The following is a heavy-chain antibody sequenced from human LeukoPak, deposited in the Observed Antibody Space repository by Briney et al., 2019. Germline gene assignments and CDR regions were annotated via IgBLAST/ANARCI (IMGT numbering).Heavy chain of an antibody. J-gene: IGHJ4*02. CDR1: GGTFSRYA. CDR2: IIPIPGIA. CDR3: ARSYDSSGFTDY. D-gene: IGHD3-22*01. Sequence: SVKVSCKASGGTFSRYAISWVRQAPGQRLEWMGRIIPIPGIANYAQKFQGRVTITADKSTSTAYMELSSLRSEDTAVYYCARSYDSSGFTDYWGQGTLVTVSS. V-gene: IGHV1-69*04.